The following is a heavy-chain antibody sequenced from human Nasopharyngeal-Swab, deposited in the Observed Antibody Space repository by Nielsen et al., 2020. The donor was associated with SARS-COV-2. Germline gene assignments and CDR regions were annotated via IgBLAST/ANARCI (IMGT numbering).Heavy chain of an antibody. J-gene: IGHJ3*02. D-gene: IGHD1-26*01. CDR1: GFTFGDYA. V-gene: IGHV3-49*01. Sequence: GGSLRLSCTTSGFTFGDYAMSWFRQAPGKGLEWVGFIRSKTYGGAPEYAASVKGRFTISRDGAESIAYLQMNSLETEDTGVYYCARSVGSFYGQGAFDIWGQGTIVTVSS. CDR3: ARSVGSFYGQGAFDI. CDR2: IRSKTYGGAP.